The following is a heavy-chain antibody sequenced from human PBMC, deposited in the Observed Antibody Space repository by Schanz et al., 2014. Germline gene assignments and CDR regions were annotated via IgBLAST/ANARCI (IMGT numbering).Heavy chain of an antibody. CDR2: IWFDGTNK. J-gene: IGHJ6*02. Sequence: QVQLVESGGGVVQPGRSLRLSCSASGFTLSSYGMHWVRQAPGKGLEWLAVIWFDGTNKYNADSVKGRFTISRDTSKNTLYLLLNSLRAEDTAVYYCARDNRQCSGPCSGGSCHPCGMDVWGQGTTVIVSS. D-gene: IGHD2-15*01. CDR1: GFTLSSYG. V-gene: IGHV3-33*01. CDR3: ARDNRQCSGPCSGGSCHPCGMDV.